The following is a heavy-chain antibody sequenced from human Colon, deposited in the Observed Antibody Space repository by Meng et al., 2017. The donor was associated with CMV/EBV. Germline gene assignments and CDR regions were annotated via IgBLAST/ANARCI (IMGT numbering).Heavy chain of an antibody. CDR3: TTDLAGVAGIY. J-gene: IGHJ4*02. Sequence: GESLKISCEMSGFIFSQGWMSWVRQAPGQGLEWVALIKREDEGATVDYAAPVKGRFSISRDDSKNMVFLQMYSLKSDDTALYYCTTDLAGVAGIYWGQGTPVTVSS. CDR1: GFIFSQGW. D-gene: IGHD3-10*01. V-gene: IGHV3-15*01. CDR2: IKREDEGATV.